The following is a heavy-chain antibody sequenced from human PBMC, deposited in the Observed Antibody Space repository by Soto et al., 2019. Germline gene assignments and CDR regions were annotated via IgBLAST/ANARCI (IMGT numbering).Heavy chain of an antibody. CDR3: ARLVVDCSSTSCYRPSRFDP. CDR1: GYTFTSYG. CDR2: ISAYNGNT. Sequence: ASVKVSCKASGYTFTSYGISWVRQAPGQGLEWMGWISAYNGNTNYAQKLQGRVTMTTDTSTSTAYMELRSLRSDDTAVYYCARLVVDCSSTSCYRPSRFDPWGQGTLVTVSS. J-gene: IGHJ5*02. D-gene: IGHD2-2*01. V-gene: IGHV1-18*01.